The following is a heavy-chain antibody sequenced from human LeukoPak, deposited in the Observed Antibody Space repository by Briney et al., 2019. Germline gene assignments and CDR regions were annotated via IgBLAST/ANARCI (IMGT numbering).Heavy chain of an antibody. J-gene: IGHJ5*02. Sequence: ASVKVSCKASGHTFTSYYMHWVRQAPGQGLEWMGIINPSGGSTSYAQKFQGRVTMTRDTSTSTVYMELSSLRSEDTAVYYCARVTRYCSGGSCSRGFDPWGQRTLVTVSS. CDR3: ARVTRYCSGGSCSRGFDP. CDR1: GHTFTSYY. CDR2: INPSGGST. V-gene: IGHV1-46*01. D-gene: IGHD2-15*01.